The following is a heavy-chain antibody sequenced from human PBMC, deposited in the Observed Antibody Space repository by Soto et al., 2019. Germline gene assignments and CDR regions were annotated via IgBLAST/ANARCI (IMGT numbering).Heavy chain of an antibody. CDR3: ASKDYADYGWFDP. D-gene: IGHD4-17*01. CDR2: IYHSGST. Sequence: SETLSVTCGVSGGSISRSKWWSWVRQPPGKGLEWIGEIYHSGSTNYNSSLKSRVTISVDKSKNQFSLKLSSVTAADTALYYCASKDYADYGWFDPWGQGTLVTVSS. J-gene: IGHJ5*02. CDR1: GGSISRSKW. V-gene: IGHV4-4*02.